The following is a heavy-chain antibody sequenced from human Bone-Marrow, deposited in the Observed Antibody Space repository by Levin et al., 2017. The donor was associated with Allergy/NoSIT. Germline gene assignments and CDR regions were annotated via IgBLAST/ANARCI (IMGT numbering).Heavy chain of an antibody. CDR1: GFTFSDHY. CDR3: AREAAYCGGDCYSRYFDD. CDR2: IRNKDKSYTT. D-gene: IGHD2-21*02. Sequence: PGGSLRLSCAASGFTFSDHYMDWVRQAPGKGLEWIGLIRNKDKSYTTEYAASVKGRFTISRDDSKNSLYLQMNSLKTEDTAVYYCAREAAYCGGDCYSRYFDDWGQGTLVTVSS. V-gene: IGHV3-72*01. J-gene: IGHJ4*02.